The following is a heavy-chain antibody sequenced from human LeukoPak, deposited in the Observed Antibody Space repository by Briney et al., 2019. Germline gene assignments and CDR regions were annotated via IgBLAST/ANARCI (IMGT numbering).Heavy chain of an antibody. V-gene: IGHV4-4*07. D-gene: IGHD2-21*01. Sequence: SETLSLTCTVSGGSISSYYWSWIRQPAGKGLEWIGRIYTSGSTNYNPSLKSRVTISVDSSKNQFSLKLSSVTAADTAVYYCARSSPYCGVDCYSDWFDPWGQGTLVTVSS. CDR1: GGSISSYY. CDR2: IYTSGST. J-gene: IGHJ5*02. CDR3: ARSSPYCGVDCYSDWFDP.